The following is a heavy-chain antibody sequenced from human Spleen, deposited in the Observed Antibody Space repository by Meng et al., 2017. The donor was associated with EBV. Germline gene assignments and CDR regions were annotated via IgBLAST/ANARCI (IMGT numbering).Heavy chain of an antibody. CDR1: GFSLSTSGVG. V-gene: IGHV2-5*02. Sequence: QITLKESGPTLVQPTQTLTLPCTFSGFSLSTSGVGVGWIRQPPGKALEWLALIYWDDDKRYSPSLKSRLTITKDTSKNQVVLTMTNMDPVDTATYYCARIVGASSDYWGQGTLVTVSS. CDR3: ARIVGASSDY. CDR2: IYWDDDK. D-gene: IGHD1-26*01. J-gene: IGHJ4*02.